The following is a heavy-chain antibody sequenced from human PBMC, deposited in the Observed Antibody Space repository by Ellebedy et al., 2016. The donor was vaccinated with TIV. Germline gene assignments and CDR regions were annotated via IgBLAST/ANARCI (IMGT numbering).Heavy chain of an antibody. CDR1: GYTFTGYD. V-gene: IGHV1-2*02. CDR3: ARGSDTAMFTGAY. Sequence: ASVKVSCKTSGYTFTGYDLHWARQAPGQGLEWMGWISPHSGAAYYAQKFQGRVTLTRDTSSSTAYMEMSSLKSDDTAVYYCARGSDTAMFTGAYWGQGTLVIVSS. CDR2: ISPHSGAA. D-gene: IGHD5-18*01. J-gene: IGHJ4*02.